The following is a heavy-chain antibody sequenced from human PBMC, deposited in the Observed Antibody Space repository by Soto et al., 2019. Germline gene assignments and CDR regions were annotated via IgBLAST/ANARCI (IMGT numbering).Heavy chain of an antibody. CDR1: GFTFSSYG. J-gene: IGHJ4*02. V-gene: IGHV3-33*01. CDR2: IWYDGSNK. D-gene: IGHD1-26*01. CDR3: ARVWGKWELLQTFDY. Sequence: QVQLVESGGGVVQPGRSLRLSCAASGFTFSSYGMHWVRQAPGKGLEWVAVIWYDGSNKYYADSVKGRFTISRDNSKNTLYLQMNSLRAEDTAVYYCARVWGKWELLQTFDYWGQGTLVTVSS.